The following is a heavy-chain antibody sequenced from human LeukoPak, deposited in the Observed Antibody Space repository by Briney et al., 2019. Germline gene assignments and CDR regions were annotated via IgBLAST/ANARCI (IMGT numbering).Heavy chain of an antibody. CDR2: IYYSGST. Sequence: SETLSLTCTVSGGSTSSYYWSWIRQPPGKGLEWIGYIYYSGSTNYNPSLKSRVTISVDTSKNQFSLKLSSVTAADTAVYYCASYGSGSYYKQFDYWGQGTLVTVSS. J-gene: IGHJ4*02. D-gene: IGHD3-10*01. CDR1: GGSTSSYY. CDR3: ASYGSGSYYKQFDY. V-gene: IGHV4-59*08.